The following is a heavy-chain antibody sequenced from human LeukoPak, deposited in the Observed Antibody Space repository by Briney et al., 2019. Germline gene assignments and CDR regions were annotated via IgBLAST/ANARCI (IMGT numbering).Heavy chain of an antibody. D-gene: IGHD4-17*01. J-gene: IGHJ4*02. Sequence: ASVKLSCKASGGTFSSYAISWVRQAPGQGLEWMGGIIPIFGTANYAQKFQGRVTITADESTSTAYMELSSLRSEDTAVYYCARDGTYGDYAGYWGQGTLVTVSS. V-gene: IGHV1-69*13. CDR2: IIPIFGTA. CDR1: GGTFSSYA. CDR3: ARDGTYGDYAGY.